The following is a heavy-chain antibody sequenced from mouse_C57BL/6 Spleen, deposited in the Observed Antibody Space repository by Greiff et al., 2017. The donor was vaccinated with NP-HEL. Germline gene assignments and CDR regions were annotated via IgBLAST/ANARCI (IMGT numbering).Heavy chain of an antibody. CDR2: IYPGDGDT. CDR3: ASGELGCFDY. Sequence: QVQLKESGAELVKPGASVKISCKASGYAFSSYWMNWVKQRPGKGLEWIGQIYPGDGDTNYNGKFKGKATLTADKSSSTSYMQLSSLTSEDSAVYFCASGELGCFDYWGQGTTLTVSS. D-gene: IGHD4-1*01. V-gene: IGHV1-80*01. J-gene: IGHJ2*01. CDR1: GYAFSSYW.